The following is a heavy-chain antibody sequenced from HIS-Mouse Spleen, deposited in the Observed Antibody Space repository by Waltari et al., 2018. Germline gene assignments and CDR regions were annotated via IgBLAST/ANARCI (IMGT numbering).Heavy chain of an antibody. D-gene: IGHD6-19*01. CDR3: ARAGDSSGWRDFDY. V-gene: IGHV3-30*04. J-gene: IGHJ4*02. CDR2: ISYDGSNK. CDR1: GFTFSSYA. Sequence: QVQLVESGGGVVQPGRSLRLSCAASGFTFSSYARHGVRQAPGKGLGWVEVISYDGSNKYYADSVKGRFTISRDNSKNTLYLQMNSLRAEDTAVYYCARAGDSSGWRDFDYWGQGTLVTVSS.